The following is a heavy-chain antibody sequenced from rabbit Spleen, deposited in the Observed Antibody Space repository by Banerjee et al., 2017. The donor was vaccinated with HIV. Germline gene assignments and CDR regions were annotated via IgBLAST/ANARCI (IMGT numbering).Heavy chain of an antibody. CDR2: IDASGST. CDR3: ARSGDGDTTYYKL. CDR1: GFSLSNFA. V-gene: IGHV1S69*01. Sequence: KESGGGLLTPGTPLTLTCTVSGFSLSNFAVTWVRQAPGKGLEWIGIIDASGSTYYASWAKGRFTISKTSTTVDLKVSGPTTEDTATYFCARSGDGDTTYYKLWGPGTLVTVS. J-gene: IGHJ4*01. D-gene: IGHD2-1*01.